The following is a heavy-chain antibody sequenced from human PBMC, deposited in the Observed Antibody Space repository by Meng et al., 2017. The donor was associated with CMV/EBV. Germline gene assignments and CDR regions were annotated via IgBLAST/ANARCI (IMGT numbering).Heavy chain of an antibody. Sequence: GESLKISCAASGFTFSSYAMSWVRQAPGKGLEWVSAISGSGGSTYYADSVKGRFTISRDNSKNTLYLQMNSLRAEDTAVYYCAKELGRGSGSFSWFDPWGQGTLVTVSS. CDR2: ISGSGGST. V-gene: IGHV3-23*01. CDR1: GFTFSSYA. D-gene: IGHD2-15*01. CDR3: AKELGRGSGSFSWFDP. J-gene: IGHJ5*02.